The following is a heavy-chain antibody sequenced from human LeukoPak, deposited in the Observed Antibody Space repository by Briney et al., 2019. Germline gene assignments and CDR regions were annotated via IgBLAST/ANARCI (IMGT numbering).Heavy chain of an antibody. D-gene: IGHD3-16*01. CDR3: ARDWGSIKVISDY. Sequence: ASVKVSCKATGYTFTSYGFSWVRQAPGQGLEWMGWISSNSDNTKYAQKLQGRVTMTTDTSTSTAYMELRSLRSDDTAVYYCARDWGSIKVISDYWGRGTLVTVSS. CDR2: ISSNSDNT. CDR1: GYTFTSYG. J-gene: IGHJ4*02. V-gene: IGHV1-18*01.